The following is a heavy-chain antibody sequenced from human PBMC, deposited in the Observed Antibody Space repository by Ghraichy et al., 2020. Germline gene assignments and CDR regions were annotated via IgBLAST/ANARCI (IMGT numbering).Heavy chain of an antibody. CDR3: AGGGVDTAMARDY. J-gene: IGHJ4*02. CDR1: GLTFSSCA. Sequence: GESLNISCAASGLTFSSCAMSWVRQAPGKGLEWVSAISAGGSTTYYADSVKGRFTISRDNSKNTLFLQMNSLRAEDTALYYCAGGGVDTAMARDYWGQGTLVTVSS. D-gene: IGHD5-18*01. V-gene: IGHV3-23*01. CDR2: ISAGGSTT.